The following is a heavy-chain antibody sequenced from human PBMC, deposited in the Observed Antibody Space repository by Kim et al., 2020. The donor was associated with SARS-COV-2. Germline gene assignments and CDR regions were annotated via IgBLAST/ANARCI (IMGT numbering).Heavy chain of an antibody. CDR1: ADSISSYY. CDR2: IYYSGTT. CDR3: ARGGGRFEY. Sequence: SETLSLTCTVSADSISSYYWSWIRQPPGKGLEWIGYIYYSGTTNYNPSLKSRVTISVDTSKNQFSLNLSSVTAADTAVYYCARGGGRFEYWGQGTLVTVSS. J-gene: IGHJ4*02. D-gene: IGHD1-26*01. V-gene: IGHV4-59*13.